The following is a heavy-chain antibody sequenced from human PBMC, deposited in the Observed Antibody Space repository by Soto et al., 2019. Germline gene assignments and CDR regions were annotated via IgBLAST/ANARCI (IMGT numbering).Heavy chain of an antibody. Sequence: ASVKVSCKASGYTFTSYAMHWVRQAPGQRLEWMGWINAGNGNTKYSQKFQGRVTITRDTSASTAYMELSSLRSEDTAVYYCARSIVVVTALDYWGQGTLVTVS. J-gene: IGHJ4*02. CDR3: ARSIVVVTALDY. CDR2: INAGNGNT. D-gene: IGHD2-21*02. CDR1: GYTFTSYA. V-gene: IGHV1-3*01.